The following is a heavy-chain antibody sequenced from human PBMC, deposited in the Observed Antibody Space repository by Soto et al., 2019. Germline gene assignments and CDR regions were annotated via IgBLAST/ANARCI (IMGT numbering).Heavy chain of an antibody. J-gene: IGHJ4*02. CDR2: IYWDNDK. V-gene: IGHV2-5*02. CDR3: AHSRIPGTILAFDY. Sequence: QITLKESGPTLVKPTQTLTLTCSFSGFSLITSGVGVGWIRQPPGKALEWLALIYWDNDKRYSPSLKNRITITKDTSKNQVVLTITNMDPVDTGTYFCAHSRIPGTILAFDYWGQGTLVTVSS. CDR1: GFSLITSGVG. D-gene: IGHD1-7*01.